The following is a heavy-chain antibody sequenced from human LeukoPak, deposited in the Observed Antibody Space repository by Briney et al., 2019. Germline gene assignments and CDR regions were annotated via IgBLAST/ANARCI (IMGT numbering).Heavy chain of an antibody. CDR3: ARVLSGYYYPPKIAGRLNN. CDR1: GGSISSSSYY. Sequence: PSETLSLTCTVSGGSISSSSYYWGWIRQPPGKGLEWIGSIYYSGSTYYNPSLKSRVTISVDTSKNQFSLKLSSVTAADTAVYYCARVLSGYYYPPKIAGRLNNWGQGTLVTVSS. CDR2: IYYSGST. D-gene: IGHD3-22*01. J-gene: IGHJ4*02. V-gene: IGHV4-39*07.